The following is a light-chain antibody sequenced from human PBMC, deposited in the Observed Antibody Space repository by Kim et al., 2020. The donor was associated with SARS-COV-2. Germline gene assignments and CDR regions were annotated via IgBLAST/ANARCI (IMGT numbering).Light chain of an antibody. CDR1: SSDVGGYDY. V-gene: IGLV2-11*01. J-gene: IGLJ1*01. Sequence: QSALTQPRSVSGSPGQSVTISCTGTSSDVGGYDYVSWYQQHPGKAPKLMIYDVTERPSWVPDRFSASKSGNTASLAISGLQAEDEADYYCCSYAGRPPYVFGTGTKVTVL. CDR2: DVT. CDR3: CSYAGRPPYV.